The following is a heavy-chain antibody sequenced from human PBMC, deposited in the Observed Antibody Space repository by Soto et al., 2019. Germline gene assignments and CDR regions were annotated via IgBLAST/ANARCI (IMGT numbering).Heavy chain of an antibody. D-gene: IGHD4-17*01. Sequence: QVQLVESGGGLVKPGGSLRLSCAASGFTFSDYYMSWIRQAPGKGLEWVSYISSSGSTIYYEDSVKGRFTIARNIVINSLYLRMNSLRAEATAVYYCASPTVPPHYGMDVWGQGTTVTVSS. CDR2: ISSSGSTI. CDR3: ASPTVPPHYGMDV. V-gene: IGHV3-11*01. CDR1: GFTFSDYY. J-gene: IGHJ6*02.